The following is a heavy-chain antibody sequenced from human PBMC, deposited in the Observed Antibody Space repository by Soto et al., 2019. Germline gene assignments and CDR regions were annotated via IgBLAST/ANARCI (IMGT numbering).Heavy chain of an antibody. CDR3: ARGGTDDFWSGYYMGYYYGMDV. D-gene: IGHD3-3*01. V-gene: IGHV4-59*01. CDR2: IYYSGST. J-gene: IGHJ6*02. Sequence: PSETLSLTCTVSGGSISSYYWSWIRQPPGKGLEWIGYIYYSGSTNYNPSLKSRVTISVDTSKNQFSLKLSSVTAADTAVYYCARGGTDDFWSGYYMGYYYGMDVWGQGTTVTVSS. CDR1: GGSISSYY.